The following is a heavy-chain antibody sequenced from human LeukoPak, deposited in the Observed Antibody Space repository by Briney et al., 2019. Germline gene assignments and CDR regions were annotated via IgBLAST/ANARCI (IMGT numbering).Heavy chain of an antibody. CDR1: GFTVSRNC. J-gene: IGHJ4*02. Sequence: GGSLRLSCAASGFTVSRNCMSWVRQAPGKGLEWVSVLYSGGNTYYADSVKGRFTISRDNSKNTLYLQMNSLRAEDTAMYYCAKCYGDYVRYLDYWGQGTLVTVSS. CDR3: AKCYGDYVRYLDY. D-gene: IGHD4-17*01. CDR2: LYSGGNT. V-gene: IGHV3-53*01.